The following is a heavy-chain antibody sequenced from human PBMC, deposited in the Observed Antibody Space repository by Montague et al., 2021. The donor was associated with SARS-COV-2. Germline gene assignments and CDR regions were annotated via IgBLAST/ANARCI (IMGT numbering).Heavy chain of an antibody. Sequence: PALVKPTQTLTLTCTFSGFSLSTSGMCVSWIRQPPGKALEWLALIDWDXDKYYSTSLKTRLTISKDTSKNQVVLTMTNMDPVDTATYYCARIRDYDILTGSYSGFDYWGQGTPVTVSS. CDR1: GFSLSTSGMC. V-gene: IGHV2-70*01. CDR2: IDWDXDK. CDR3: ARIRDYDILTGSYSGFDY. J-gene: IGHJ4*02. D-gene: IGHD3-9*01.